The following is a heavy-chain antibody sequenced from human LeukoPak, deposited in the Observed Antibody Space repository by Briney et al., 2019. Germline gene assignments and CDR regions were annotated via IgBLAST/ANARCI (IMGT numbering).Heavy chain of an antibody. Sequence: GESLKISCQGSGYSFTSYWIGWVGQMPGKGLEWMGIIYPGDSDTRYSPSFQGQVTISADKSISTAYLQWSSLKASDTAMYYCARGPLGPIPYSNFDYWGQGTLVTVSS. D-gene: IGHD2-21*01. J-gene: IGHJ4*02. CDR1: GYSFTSYW. CDR2: IYPGDSDT. CDR3: ARGPLGPIPYSNFDY. V-gene: IGHV5-51*01.